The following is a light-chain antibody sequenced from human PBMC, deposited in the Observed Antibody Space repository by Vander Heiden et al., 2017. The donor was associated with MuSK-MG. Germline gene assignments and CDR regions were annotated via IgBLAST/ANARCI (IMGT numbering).Light chain of an antibody. CDR1: QSISSW. V-gene: IGKV1-5*03. CDR2: KAS. Sequence: DIQMTQSPSTLSASVGDRVTITCRASQSISSWLAWYQQKPGKAPKLLIYKASSLESGVPSRFSGSGSGTEFTLTISSLQPDDFATYYCQQYKSSPYTFGQGTKVEIK. CDR3: QQYKSSPYT. J-gene: IGKJ2*01.